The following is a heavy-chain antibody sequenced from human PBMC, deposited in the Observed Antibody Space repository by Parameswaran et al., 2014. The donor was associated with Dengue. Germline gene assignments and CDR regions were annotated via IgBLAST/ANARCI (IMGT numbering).Heavy chain of an antibody. V-gene: IGHV4-31*02. Sequence: VRQAPGKGLEWIGYIYYSGSTYYNPSLKSRVTISVDTSKNQFSLKLSSVTAADTAVYYCARYCSSTSCHNFDYWGQGTLVTVSS. J-gene: IGHJ4*02. CDR2: IYYSGST. D-gene: IGHD2-2*01. CDR3: ARYCSSTSCHNFDY.